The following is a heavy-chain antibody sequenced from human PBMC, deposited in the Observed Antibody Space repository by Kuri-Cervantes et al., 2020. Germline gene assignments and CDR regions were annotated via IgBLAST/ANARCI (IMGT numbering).Heavy chain of an antibody. J-gene: IGHJ4*02. CDR3: ARGSPVSAVNN. V-gene: IGHV4-34*01. CDR1: GGSFSGYY. CDR2: INHSGST. D-gene: IGHD1-14*01. Sequence: SETLSLTCAVYGGSFSGYYWSWIRQPPGKGLEWIGEINHSGSTNYNPSLKSRVTISVDTSKKQFSLKLTSVTAADTAVYYCARGSPVSAVNNWGQGTLVTVSS.